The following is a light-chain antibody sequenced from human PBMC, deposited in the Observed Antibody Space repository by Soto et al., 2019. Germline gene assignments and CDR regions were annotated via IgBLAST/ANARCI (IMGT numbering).Light chain of an antibody. V-gene: IGKV1-5*01. CDR2: YGY. CDR1: QTINNK. Sequence: DIQMTQSPSTLSASVGDRVTITCRASQTINNKLAWYQKKPGKAPKLLIYYGYPLGSGAPSRCFSGGSWTEFTLTISSLQPDDFANYYCQQYDTYFRYTFGQGTKLDIK. J-gene: IGKJ2*01. CDR3: QQYDTYFRYT.